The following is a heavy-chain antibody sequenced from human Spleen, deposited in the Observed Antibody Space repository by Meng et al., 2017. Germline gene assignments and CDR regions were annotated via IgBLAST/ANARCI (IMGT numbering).Heavy chain of an antibody. J-gene: IGHJ4*02. CDR2: IYPGDSNN. V-gene: IGHV5-51*01. CDR3: VRHEDFGSGTPYIPLPFDY. Sequence: KVSCKGSGYKFTNYWIGWVRQMPGKGLEWMGIIYPGDSNNRYSPSFQGQVTISVDKSISTAYLQWSSLKASDTAIYYCVRHEDFGSGTPYIPLPFDYWGQGTLVTVSS. D-gene: IGHD3-10*01. CDR1: GYKFTNYW.